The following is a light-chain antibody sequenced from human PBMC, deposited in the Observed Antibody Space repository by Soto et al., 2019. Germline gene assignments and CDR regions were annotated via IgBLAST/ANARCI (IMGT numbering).Light chain of an antibody. J-gene: IGLJ1*01. Sequence: QSVLTQPASVPGSPGQSITISCTGTSSDVGGYEFVSWYQQHPDNAPKLIIYDVSDRPSGESSRFSGSKSANTASLTISGLQAEDEADYYCSSYTSSGTYVFGTGTKDTVL. CDR2: DVS. CDR3: SSYTSSGTYV. V-gene: IGLV2-14*01. CDR1: SSDVGGYEF.